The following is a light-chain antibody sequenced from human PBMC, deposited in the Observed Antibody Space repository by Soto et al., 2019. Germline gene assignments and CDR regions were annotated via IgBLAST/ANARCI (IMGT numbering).Light chain of an antibody. V-gene: IGKV3-15*01. CDR3: QQYTNWPPT. CDR2: GAS. CDR1: QSVSSN. Sequence: EIVMTQSPSTRSVSPGERATLSCRASQSVSSNLAWYQQKPGQAPRLLIYGASTRATGIPARFSGSGSGTEFTLTISSLQSEDFAVYYCQQYTNWPPTFGQGTKVDIK. J-gene: IGKJ1*01.